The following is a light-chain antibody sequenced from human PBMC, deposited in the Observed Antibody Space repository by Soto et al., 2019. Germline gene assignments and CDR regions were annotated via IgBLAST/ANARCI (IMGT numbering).Light chain of an antibody. CDR3: QQYDKYST. Sequence: IQMTQSPSTLSASVGDTVTITCRASQTISVSLAWYRQKPGKASNLLIYDASTLQEGVPSRFSGSGSGTEFTLTVTRLQPDDFATYFCQQYDKYSTCGHGTKVDVK. CDR2: DAS. V-gene: IGKV1-5*01. CDR1: QTISVS. J-gene: IGKJ1*01.